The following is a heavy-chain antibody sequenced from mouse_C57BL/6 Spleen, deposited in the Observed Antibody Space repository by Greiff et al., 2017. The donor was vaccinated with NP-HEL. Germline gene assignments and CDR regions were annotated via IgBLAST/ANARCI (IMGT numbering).Heavy chain of an antibody. Sequence: EVKVVESEGGLVQPGSSMKLSCTASGFTFSDYYMAWVRQVPEKGLEWVANINYDGSSTYYLDSLKSRFIISRDNAKNILYLQMSSLKSEDTATYYCAREGYYAFDYWGQGTTLTVSS. CDR2: INYDGSST. V-gene: IGHV5-16*01. CDR1: GFTFSDYY. J-gene: IGHJ2*01. D-gene: IGHD2-3*01. CDR3: AREGYYAFDY.